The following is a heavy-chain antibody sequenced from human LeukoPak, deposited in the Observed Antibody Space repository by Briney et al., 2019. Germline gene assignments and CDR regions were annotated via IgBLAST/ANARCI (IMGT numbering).Heavy chain of an antibody. D-gene: IGHD1-26*01. CDR1: GGTFSSYA. J-gene: IGHJ4*02. V-gene: IGHV1-69*04. Sequence: SVKVSCKASGGTFSSYAISWVRQAPGQGLEWMGRIIPIFGIANYGQKFQGRVTITADKSTSTAYMELGSLRSEDTAVYYCARVVVGAIDYWGQGTLVTVSS. CDR2: IIPIFGIA. CDR3: ARVVVGAIDY.